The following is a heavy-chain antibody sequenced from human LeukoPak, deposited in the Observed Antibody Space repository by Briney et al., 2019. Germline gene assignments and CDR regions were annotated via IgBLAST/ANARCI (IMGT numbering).Heavy chain of an antibody. CDR2: ISGDGTIK. Sequence: GGSLRLSCEPSGFSFSSYWMLWVRQAPGKGLVWVSRISGDGTIKTYADFVRGRFTISRYNTKNILYLQMNSLKVEDTATYFCSRSQFDYWGQGVLVTVSS. J-gene: IGHJ4*02. CDR1: GFSFSSYW. V-gene: IGHV3-74*03. CDR3: SRSQFDY.